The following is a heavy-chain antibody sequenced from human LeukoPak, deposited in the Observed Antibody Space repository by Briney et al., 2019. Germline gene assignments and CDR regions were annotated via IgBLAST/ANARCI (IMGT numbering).Heavy chain of an antibody. Sequence: PSDTLSLTCTVSGASISNYYWNWIRQPAGRGLEWIGRIDTSGTAKYNPSLKSRVTISLDTSKNQFSLRLTSAAAADTAIYYCARGSKKTVYHTLDYWGQGILVTVSS. CDR2: IDTSGTA. D-gene: IGHD2-2*01. CDR3: ARGSKKTVYHTLDY. V-gene: IGHV4-4*07. CDR1: GASISNYY. J-gene: IGHJ4*02.